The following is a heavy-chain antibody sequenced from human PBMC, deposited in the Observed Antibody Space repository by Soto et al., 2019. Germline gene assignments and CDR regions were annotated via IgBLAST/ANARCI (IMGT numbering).Heavy chain of an antibody. CDR1: GFTFSSYS. V-gene: IGHV3-48*01. CDR2: ISSATTTI. J-gene: IGHJ4*02. Sequence: GGSLRLSCAASGFTFSSYSMNWVRQAPGKGLEWVSYISSATTTIYYADSVKGRFTISRDNAKNSLYLQMNSLRADDTAVYYCARDHSSYGPFDYWGQATLVTVSS. D-gene: IGHD5-18*01. CDR3: ARDHSSYGPFDY.